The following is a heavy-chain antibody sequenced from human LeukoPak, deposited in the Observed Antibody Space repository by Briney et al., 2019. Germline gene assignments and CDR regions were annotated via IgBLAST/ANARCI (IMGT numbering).Heavy chain of an antibody. CDR2: INWNGGST. CDR3: ARFIRGYSYGAFDY. J-gene: IGHJ4*02. D-gene: IGHD5-18*01. V-gene: IGHV3-20*04. CDR1: GFTFDDYG. Sequence: PGGSLRLSCAASGFTFDDYGMTWVRQAPGKGLEWVSSINWNGGSTGYADSVKGRFTISRDKAKNSLYLQMNSLIAEDTALYYCARFIRGYSYGAFDYWGQGTLVTVSS.